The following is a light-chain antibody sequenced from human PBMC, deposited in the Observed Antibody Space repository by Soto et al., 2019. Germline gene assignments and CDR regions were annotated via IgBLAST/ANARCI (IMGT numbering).Light chain of an antibody. Sequence: EIVMTQSPATLSVSPGERATLSCRASQSVSSNLAWYQQKPGQAPRLLIHGASTRATGITARFSGSGSGTEFTLAISSLQAEDWAVYYCQQYNNWPPYTFGQGTKLEIK. J-gene: IGKJ2*01. V-gene: IGKV3-15*01. CDR3: QQYNNWPPYT. CDR1: QSVSSN. CDR2: GAS.